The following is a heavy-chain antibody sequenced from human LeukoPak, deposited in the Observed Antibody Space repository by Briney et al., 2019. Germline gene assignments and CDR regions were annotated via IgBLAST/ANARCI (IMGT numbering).Heavy chain of an antibody. CDR1: GDSISSGNYY. CDR3: ARGGHCSSTSCSDWFDP. V-gene: IGHV4-61*01. J-gene: IGHJ5*02. CDR2: IYYSGST. D-gene: IGHD2-2*01. Sequence: SETLSLTCTVSGDSISSGNYYWTWVRQPPGKGLDWIGYIYYSGSTNYNPSLKSRVTISVDTSKTQFSLRLSSVTAADTAVYYCARGGHCSSTSCSDWFDPWGQGTLVTVSS.